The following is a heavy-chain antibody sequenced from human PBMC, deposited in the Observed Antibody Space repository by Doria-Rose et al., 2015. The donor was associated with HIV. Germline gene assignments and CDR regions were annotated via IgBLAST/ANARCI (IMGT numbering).Heavy chain of an antibody. J-gene: IGHJ4*02. Sequence: ESGPVLVKPTETLTLTCTVSGVSLSSPGMGVSWIRQPPGKALEWLANIFSDDGRSYKTSLKSRLTISRCTSKSQVVLTMTDMDPVDTATYYCARIKSSRWYHKYYFDFWGRGPPVIVSA. V-gene: IGHV2-26*01. CDR3: ARIKSSRWYHKYYFDF. CDR1: GVSLSSPGMG. D-gene: IGHD6-13*01. CDR2: IFSDDGR.